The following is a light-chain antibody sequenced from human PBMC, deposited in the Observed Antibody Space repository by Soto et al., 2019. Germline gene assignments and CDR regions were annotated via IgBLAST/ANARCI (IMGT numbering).Light chain of an antibody. CDR3: QQYNSYSTFGPAT. CDR1: QIISTW. J-gene: IGKJ5*01. CDR2: SAS. Sequence: DIQMTQSPSTLSASVGDRVTITCRASQIISTWLAWYQQKPGKAPKLLIYSASDLESGVPSRFSGSGFGTEFTLTITSLQPDDFATYYCQQYNSYSTFGPATFGQGTRLEIK. V-gene: IGKV1-5*03.